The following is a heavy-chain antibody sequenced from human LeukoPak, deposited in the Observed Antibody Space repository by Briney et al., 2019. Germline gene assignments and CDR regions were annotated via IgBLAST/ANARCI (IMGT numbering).Heavy chain of an antibody. Sequence: ASVKVSCKASGYTFSSYDINWVRQATGQGLEWMGWMNPNSGNTGYAQRFQGRVTMTRSTSISTAYMELSSLTSDDTAGYYCARSFVGTRKRNDYWGQGTLVTVSS. J-gene: IGHJ4*02. CDR1: GYTFSSYD. V-gene: IGHV1-8*01. CDR2: MNPNSGNT. CDR3: ARSFVGTRKRNDY. D-gene: IGHD2-21*01.